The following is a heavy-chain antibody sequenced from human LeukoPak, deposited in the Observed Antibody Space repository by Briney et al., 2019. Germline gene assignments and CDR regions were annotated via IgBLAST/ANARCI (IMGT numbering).Heavy chain of an antibody. CDR3: ARDLVVRGRWSWFDP. D-gene: IGHD3-10*01. V-gene: IGHV1-2*02. Sequence: GASVKVSCKASGYTFTGYYMHWVRQAPGQGLKWMGWINPNSGGTNYAQKFQGRVTMTRDTSISTAYMELSRLRSDDTAVYYCARDLVVRGRWSWFDPRGQGTLVTVSS. J-gene: IGHJ5*02. CDR2: INPNSGGT. CDR1: GYTFTGYY.